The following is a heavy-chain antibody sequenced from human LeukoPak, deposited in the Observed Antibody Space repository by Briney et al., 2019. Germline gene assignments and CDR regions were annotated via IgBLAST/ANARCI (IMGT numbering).Heavy chain of an antibody. CDR2: ISGSGDAT. Sequence: GGSLRLSCVASGFTFTSYGMSWVRQAPGKRLEWVSGISGSGDATYYADSVKGRFTISRDNSKNMLYLQMNSLRAEDTAVYYCAKAESSSWTYYFDYWGQGTLVTVSS. V-gene: IGHV3-23*01. CDR3: AKAESSSWTYYFDY. D-gene: IGHD6-13*01. J-gene: IGHJ4*02. CDR1: GFTFTSYG.